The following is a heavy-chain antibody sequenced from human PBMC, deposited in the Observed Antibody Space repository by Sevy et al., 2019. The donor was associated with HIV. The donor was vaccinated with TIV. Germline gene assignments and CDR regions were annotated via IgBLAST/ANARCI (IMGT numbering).Heavy chain of an antibody. CDR1: GGSITSLY. D-gene: IGHD1-26*01. CDR3: AGENAWGRGYS. J-gene: IGHJ4*02. Sequence: SETLSLTCTVSGGSITSLYWNWIRRPPGKGLEWIANIYYNGHINDNPSLKSRVTLSPDTSKNQFSLRLSSVTAADTAMYYCAGENAWGRGYSWVQGTLVTVSS. CDR2: IYYNGHI. V-gene: IGHV4-59*08.